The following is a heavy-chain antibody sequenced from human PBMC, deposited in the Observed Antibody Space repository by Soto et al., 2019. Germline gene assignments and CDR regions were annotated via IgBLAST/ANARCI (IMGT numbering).Heavy chain of an antibody. J-gene: IGHJ5*02. CDR3: ATSYYDSTGFAVDP. CDR2: MYFGGSF. Sequence: QMQLQASGPGLVKPSETLSLTCNVSGASVSHGYWSWIRQPPGKGLEWIGFMYFGGSFNYNPSLTTRAPISVETSRNQFPMKLTSVTASDTAVYYCATSYYDSTGFAVDPWGQGTLVTVSS. D-gene: IGHD3-22*01. CDR1: GASVSHGY. V-gene: IGHV4-59*02.